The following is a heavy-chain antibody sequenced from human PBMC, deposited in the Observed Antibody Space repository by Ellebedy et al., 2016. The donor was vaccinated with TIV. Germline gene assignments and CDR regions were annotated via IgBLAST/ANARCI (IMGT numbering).Heavy chain of an antibody. D-gene: IGHD4-17*01. V-gene: IGHV1-2*04. J-gene: IGHJ4*02. CDR2: INPNSGGA. CDR3: ARDGAVTTVFDY. Sequence: AASVKVSCKASGYTFTDYYIHWVRHAPGQGLEWMGWINPNSGGANFAQKFQGWVTMTRDTSIRTVYMELSRLRSDDTAVYYCARDGAVTTVFDYWGQGTLVTVSS. CDR1: GYTFTDYY.